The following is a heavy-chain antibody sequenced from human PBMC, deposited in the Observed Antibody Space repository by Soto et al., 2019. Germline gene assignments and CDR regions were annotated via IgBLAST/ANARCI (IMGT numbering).Heavy chain of an antibody. CDR1: GFTFSSYS. V-gene: IGHV3-48*02. CDR2: ISSSSSTI. Sequence: EVQLVESGGGLVQPGGSLRLSCAASGFTFSSYSMNWVRKAPGKGLEWVSYISSSSSTIYYADSVKGRFTISRDNAKNSLYLQMNSLRDEDTAVYYCARDTPYYYDSSGYPEFDYWGQGTLVTVSS. CDR3: ARDTPYYYDSSGYPEFDY. J-gene: IGHJ4*02. D-gene: IGHD3-22*01.